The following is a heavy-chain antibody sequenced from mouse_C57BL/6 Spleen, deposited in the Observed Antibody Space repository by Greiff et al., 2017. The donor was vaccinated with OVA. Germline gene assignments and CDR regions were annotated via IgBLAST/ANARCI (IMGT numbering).Heavy chain of an antibody. V-gene: IGHV1-26*01. D-gene: IGHD2-5*01. CDR2: INPNNGGT. CDR3: ARRGYYSNYNYAMDY. Sequence: VQLQQSGPELVKPGASVKMSCKASGYTFTDYYMNWVKQSHGKSLEWIGDINPNNGGTSYNQKFKGKATLTVDKSSSTAYMELRSLTSEDSAVYYCARRGYYSNYNYAMDYWGQGTSVTVSS. J-gene: IGHJ4*01. CDR1: GYTFTDYY.